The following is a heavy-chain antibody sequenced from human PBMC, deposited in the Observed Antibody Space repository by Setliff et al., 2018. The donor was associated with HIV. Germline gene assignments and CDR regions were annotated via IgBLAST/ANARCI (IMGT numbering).Heavy chain of an antibody. CDR1: GYTFTSYD. D-gene: IGHD3-3*01. CDR3: ARGHLDYNFWDEALGNWFDP. CDR2: MNPNSGNT. Sequence: ASVKVSCKASGYTFTSYDANWVRQAPGQGLEWMGWMNPNSGNTGYAQNFQGRVTMTRNTSISTAYMELTSLRFEDTAVYYCARGHLDYNFWDEALGNWFDPWGQGTLVTVSS. V-gene: IGHV1-8*01. J-gene: IGHJ5*02.